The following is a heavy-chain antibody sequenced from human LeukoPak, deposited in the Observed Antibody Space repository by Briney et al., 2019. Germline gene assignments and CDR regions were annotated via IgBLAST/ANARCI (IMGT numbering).Heavy chain of an antibody. D-gene: IGHD3-3*01. V-gene: IGHV3-11*01. CDR1: GFTFSDYH. CDR3: ARDQNIDYYDFWSGYYPRTDY. CDR2: ISSSGSTI. J-gene: IGHJ4*02. Sequence: GGSLRLSCAASGFTFSDYHMSWIRQAPGKGLEWVSYISSSGSTIYYADSVKGRFTISRDNAKNSLYLQMNSLRAEDTAVYYCARDQNIDYYDFWSGYYPRTDYWGQGTLVTVSS.